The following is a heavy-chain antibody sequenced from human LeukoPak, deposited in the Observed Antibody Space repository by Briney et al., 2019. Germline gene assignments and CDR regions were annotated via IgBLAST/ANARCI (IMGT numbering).Heavy chain of an antibody. D-gene: IGHD4-17*01. CDR3: AKLNGDLDY. CDR2: ISYDGSNK. J-gene: IGHJ4*02. CDR1: GFTFSSYG. V-gene: IGHV3-30*18. Sequence: GGSLRLSCAASGFTFSSYGMHWVRQAPGKGLEWVAVISYDGSNKYYADSVKGRFTISRDNSKNTLYLQMNSLRAEDTAVYYCAKLNGDLDYWGQGTLVTVSS.